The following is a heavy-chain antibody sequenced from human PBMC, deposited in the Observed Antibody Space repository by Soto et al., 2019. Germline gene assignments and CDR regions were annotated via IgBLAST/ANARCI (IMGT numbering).Heavy chain of an antibody. CDR3: AKDSGLYGYYYYYMDV. CDR1: GFTFSSYA. J-gene: IGHJ6*03. D-gene: IGHD3-10*01. CDR2: ISGSGGST. Sequence: GGSLRLSCAASGFTFSSYAMSWVRQAPGKGLEWVSAISGSGGSTYYADSVKGRFTISRDNSKNTLYLQMNSLRAEDTAVYYCAKDSGLYGYYYYYMDVWGKGTTVTVSS. V-gene: IGHV3-23*01.